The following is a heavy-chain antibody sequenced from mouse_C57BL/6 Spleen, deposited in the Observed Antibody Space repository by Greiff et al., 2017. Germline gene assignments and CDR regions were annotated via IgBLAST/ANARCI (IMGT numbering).Heavy chain of an antibody. CDR3: ARRTEGFAY. CDR1: GYAFSSSW. J-gene: IGHJ3*01. V-gene: IGHV1-82*01. Sequence: QVHVKQSGPELVKPGASVKISCKASGYAFSSSWMNWVKQRPGKGLEWIGRIYPGDGDTNYNGKFKGKATLTADKSSSTASMQLSSLTSEDSAVYFCARRTEGFAYWGQGTLVTVSA. CDR2: IYPGDGDT.